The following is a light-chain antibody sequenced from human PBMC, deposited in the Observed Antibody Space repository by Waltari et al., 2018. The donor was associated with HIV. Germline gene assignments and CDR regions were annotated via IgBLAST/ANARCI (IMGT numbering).Light chain of an antibody. Sequence: QSVLTQPPSASGTPGQSVSISCSGSRSNIGSNYVYWYQHLPGTTPKVVIYRSDPRPPGGPDRFSGSNSGTSASLAISGLRSEDEAHYYCASWDDNLSGWVFGGGTKLTVL. CDR2: RSD. V-gene: IGLV1-47*01. CDR3: ASWDDNLSGWV. J-gene: IGLJ3*02. CDR1: RSNIGSNY.